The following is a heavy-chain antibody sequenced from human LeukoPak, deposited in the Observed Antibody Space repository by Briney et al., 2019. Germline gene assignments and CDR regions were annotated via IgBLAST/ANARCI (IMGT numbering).Heavy chain of an antibody. CDR3: ARYWVGATINWFDP. CDR1: GGSISSYY. CDR2: IYYSGST. Sequence: SETLSLTCTVSGGSISSYYWSWIRQPPGKGLEWIGYIYYSGSTNYNPSLKSRVTISVDTSKNQFSLKLSSVTAADTAVYYCARYWVGATINWFDPWGQGTLVTVSS. D-gene: IGHD1-26*01. V-gene: IGHV4-59*01. J-gene: IGHJ5*02.